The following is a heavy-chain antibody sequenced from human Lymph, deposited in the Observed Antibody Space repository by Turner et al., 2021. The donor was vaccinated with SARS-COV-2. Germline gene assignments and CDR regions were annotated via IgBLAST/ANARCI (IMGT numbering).Heavy chain of an antibody. Sequence: QVQLQESGPRLVKPLVTVSLACTVSGGSMNSNYWSWIRQPPGKRLEWIGYIYYRGSTNYSPSLKSRVTISVDTSKNQFSLKLTSVTAADTAIYYCARETVNNWVDPWGQGILVTVSS. D-gene: IGHD2-21*02. CDR3: ARETVNNWVDP. CDR2: IYYRGST. V-gene: IGHV4-59*01. J-gene: IGHJ5*02. CDR1: GGSMNSNY.